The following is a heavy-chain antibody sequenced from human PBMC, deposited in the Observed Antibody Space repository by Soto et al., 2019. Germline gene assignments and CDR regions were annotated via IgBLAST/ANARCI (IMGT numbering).Heavy chain of an antibody. D-gene: IGHD1-1*01. CDR3: ARHRRETGTYAQPLDY. J-gene: IGHJ4*02. V-gene: IGHV4-39*01. CDR1: CGSIISSDYY. CDR2: ISYGGST. Sequence: SETLSLTCTFSCGSIISSDYYWGCIRQPPGEGLEWIGSISYGGSTYHNPSLRSRVTISVDTSKSQFSLDLTSVTAADTAVYYCARHRRETGTYAQPLDYWGQGTLVTVSS.